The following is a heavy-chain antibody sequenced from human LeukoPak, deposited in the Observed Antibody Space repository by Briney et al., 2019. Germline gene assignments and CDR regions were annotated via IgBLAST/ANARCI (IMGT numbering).Heavy chain of an antibody. Sequence: GGSLRLSCAASGFTFSSYAMHWVRQAPGKGLEWVAVISYDGSNNYYADSVKGRFTISRDNSKNTLFLQVNSLRAEDTAVYYCAKYNYDVKAFDVWGQGTMVTVSS. D-gene: IGHD3-10*02. CDR2: ISYDGSNN. V-gene: IGHV3-30-3*02. CDR3: AKYNYDVKAFDV. J-gene: IGHJ3*01. CDR1: GFTFSSYA.